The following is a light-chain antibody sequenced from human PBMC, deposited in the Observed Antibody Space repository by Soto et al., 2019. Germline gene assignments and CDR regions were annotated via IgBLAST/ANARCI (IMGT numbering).Light chain of an antibody. CDR3: SSYIPSSTVV. CDR2: EVT. Sequence: SVLTQPASVCGSPGQSITISCTGTSSDVGGYNFVSWYQQLPGKAPKLMIYEVTSRPSGVSNRFSGSKSGNTASLTISGLQPEEEAEYYCSSYIPSSTVVFGTGIKVTVL. V-gene: IGLV2-14*03. CDR1: SSDVGGYNF. J-gene: IGLJ1*01.